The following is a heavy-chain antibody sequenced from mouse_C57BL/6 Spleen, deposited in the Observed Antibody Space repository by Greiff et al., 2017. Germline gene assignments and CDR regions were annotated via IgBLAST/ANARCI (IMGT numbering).Heavy chain of an antibody. CDR3: ARGYYGNSFDD. CDR1: GYTFTGYW. D-gene: IGHD2-1*01. V-gene: IGHV1-9*01. Sequence: VQLQQSGAELMKPGASVKLSCKATGYTFTGYWIEWVKQRPGHGLEWIGEILPGSGCTNYNGKFKGKSTFTADTTSNTAYMQLSSLTTEDSAIYYCARGYYGNSFDDWGQGTTLTVSS. J-gene: IGHJ2*01. CDR2: ILPGSGCT.